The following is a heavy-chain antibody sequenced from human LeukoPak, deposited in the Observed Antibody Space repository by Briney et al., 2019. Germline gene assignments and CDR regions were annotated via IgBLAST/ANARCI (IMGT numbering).Heavy chain of an antibody. Sequence: GGSLRLSCAASGFTFSSCWMSWVRQAPGKGLEWVGFIRSKAYGGTTEYAASVKGRFTISRDDSKSIAYLQMNSLKTEDTAVYYCTRPTTLLLWFGELTLDYWGQGTLVTVSS. V-gene: IGHV3-49*04. J-gene: IGHJ4*02. D-gene: IGHD3-10*01. CDR3: TRPTTLLLWFGELTLDY. CDR2: IRSKAYGGTT. CDR1: GFTFSSCW.